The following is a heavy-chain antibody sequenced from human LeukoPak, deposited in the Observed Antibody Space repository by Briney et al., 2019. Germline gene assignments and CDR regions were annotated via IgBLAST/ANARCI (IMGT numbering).Heavy chain of an antibody. J-gene: IGHJ6*03. Sequence: ASVKVSCKASGYTFTSYGVSRVRQAPGQGLEWMGWISGYNGNTNYAQKLQGRVTMTTDTSTSTAYMELRSLRSDDTAVYYCARRPVGYYYYYMDVWGKGTTVTVSS. D-gene: IGHD4-23*01. CDR1: GYTFTSYG. CDR2: ISGYNGNT. CDR3: ARRPVGYYYYYMDV. V-gene: IGHV1-18*01.